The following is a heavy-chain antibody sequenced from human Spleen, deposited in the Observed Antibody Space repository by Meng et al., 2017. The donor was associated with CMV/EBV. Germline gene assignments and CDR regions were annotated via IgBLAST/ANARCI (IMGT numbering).Heavy chain of an antibody. J-gene: IGHJ4*02. CDR3: AKAIEARPAGHFDY. Sequence: GESLKISCAASGFTFSGYGMHWVRQAPGKGLEWVAFIQYDGTNKYYADSVRGRFAISRDNSKNTVYLQLNSLRAEDTAVYYCAKAIEARPAGHFDYWGQGTLVTVSS. D-gene: IGHD6-6*01. V-gene: IGHV3-30*02. CDR1: GFTFSGYG. CDR2: IQYDGTNK.